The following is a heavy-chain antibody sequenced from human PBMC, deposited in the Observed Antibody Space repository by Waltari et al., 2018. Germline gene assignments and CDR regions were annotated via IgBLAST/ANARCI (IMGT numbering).Heavy chain of an antibody. CDR3: ARGSKDSGRDV. CDR2: IGSSGDT. D-gene: IGHD1-26*01. V-gene: IGHV3-23*01. J-gene: IGHJ6*02. Sequence: EVQLLESGGRLVQPGGSLSISCAAHGFTFSSYVLIWVRQAPGKGLEWVSSIGSSGDTYYAGSVKGRFTISRDNSKNTLYLQMNSLRAEDTALYYCARGSKDSGRDVWGQGTTVTVSS. CDR1: GFTFSSYV.